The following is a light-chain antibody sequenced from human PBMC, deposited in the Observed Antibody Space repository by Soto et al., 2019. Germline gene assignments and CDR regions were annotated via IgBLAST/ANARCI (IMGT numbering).Light chain of an antibody. J-gene: IGKJ5*01. CDR3: HQHNDWPT. Sequence: EIVLTQSPGILSLCPGERATLCCRASQSVSRNYLAWYQHKPGPAPRFRIYGASSRATGIPDRLSGSGSGTDFTLTIGRLEPEDFAVYYCHQHNDWPTFGQGTRLEIK. V-gene: IGKV3-20*01. CDR1: QSVSRNY. CDR2: GAS.